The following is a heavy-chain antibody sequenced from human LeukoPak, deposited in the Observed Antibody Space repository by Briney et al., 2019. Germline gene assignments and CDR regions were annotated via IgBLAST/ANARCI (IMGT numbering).Heavy chain of an antibody. CDR3: ARERIVVVPAAIYYYYGMDV. Sequence: PSETLSLTCTVSGGSISSSSYYWGWLRQPPGKGLEWIGRIYYSGSIYYNPSLKSPVTISVDTSKNQFSLKLSSVTAADTAVYYCARERIVVVPAAIYYYYGMDVWGQGTTVTVSS. D-gene: IGHD2-2*02. J-gene: IGHJ6*02. CDR2: IYYSGSI. V-gene: IGHV4-39*02. CDR1: GGSISSSSYY.